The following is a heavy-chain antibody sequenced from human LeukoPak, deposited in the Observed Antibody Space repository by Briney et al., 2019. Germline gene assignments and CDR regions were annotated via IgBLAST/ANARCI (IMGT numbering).Heavy chain of an antibody. D-gene: IGHD3-10*01. CDR3: ARDLTLWFGELLPVDAFDI. V-gene: IGHV1-2*02. J-gene: IGHJ3*02. CDR2: INPNSGGT. Sequence: GASVKVSCKASGYTFTGYYMHWVRQAPGQGLEWMGWINPNSGGTNYAQKFQGRVTMTRDTSISTAYMELSRLRSDDTAVYYCARDLTLWFGELLPVDAFDIWGQGTMVTVSS. CDR1: GYTFTGYY.